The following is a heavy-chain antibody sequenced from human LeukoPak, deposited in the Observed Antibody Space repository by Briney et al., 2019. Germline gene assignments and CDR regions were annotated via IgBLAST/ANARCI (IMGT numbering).Heavy chain of an antibody. Sequence: GGSLRLSCAASGFTVSSNYMSWVRQAPGKGLEWVSVIYSGGSTYYADSVKGRFTISRDNSKNTLYLQMNSLRAEDTAVYYCARDRLYYYDSSGYDYWGQGTLATVSS. D-gene: IGHD3-22*01. CDR3: ARDRLYYYDSSGYDY. CDR2: IYSGGST. CDR1: GFTVSSNY. J-gene: IGHJ4*02. V-gene: IGHV3-66*01.